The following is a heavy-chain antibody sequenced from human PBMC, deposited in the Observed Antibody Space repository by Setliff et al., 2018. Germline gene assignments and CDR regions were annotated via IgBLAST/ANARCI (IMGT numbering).Heavy chain of an antibody. D-gene: IGHD3-9*01. CDR1: GGSFDSGTHY. V-gene: IGHV4-61*02. CDR3: AGTPARGTTWLSPFDY. J-gene: IGHJ4*02. Sequence: PSETLSLTCTVTGGSFDSGTHYWSWNRQPAGKVPEWIGLIQGTGNTNYNPSLQSRATISIDTSKNQISLKITSVTAADTALYSCAGTPARGTTWLSPFDYWGQGIQVTVSS. CDR2: IQGTGNT.